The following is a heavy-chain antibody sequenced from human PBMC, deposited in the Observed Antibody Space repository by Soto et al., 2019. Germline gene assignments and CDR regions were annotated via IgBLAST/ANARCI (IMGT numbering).Heavy chain of an antibody. V-gene: IGHV3-23*01. CDR2: ISDGGAYT. J-gene: IGHJ4*02. CDR3: AKHERYYFDY. Sequence: PGGSLRLSCAASGFTFSNYAMSWVRRAPGKGLEWVLTISDGGAYTYFADSVEGRFTVSRDNSKNTLYLHLNSLRAEDTALYYCAKHERYYFDYWGQGTLVTVSS. CDR1: GFTFSNYA.